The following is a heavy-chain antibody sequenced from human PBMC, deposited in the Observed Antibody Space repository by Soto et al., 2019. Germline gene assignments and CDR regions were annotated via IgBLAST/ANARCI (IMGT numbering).Heavy chain of an antibody. D-gene: IGHD3-16*02. CDR1: VGSISIPYHG. CDR3: ARDYRTPSGGMDV. CDR2: LYYRASS. Sequence: SETLCLTCTFSVGSISIPYHGWTGIRQSRGKGLEWSGALYYRASSYYNPSVVSRIRISVDTSKNQFSLRLTSVTAAGTAVYFCARDYRTPSGGMDVWGQGTTVTVSS. V-gene: IGHV4-30-4*01. J-gene: IGHJ6*01.